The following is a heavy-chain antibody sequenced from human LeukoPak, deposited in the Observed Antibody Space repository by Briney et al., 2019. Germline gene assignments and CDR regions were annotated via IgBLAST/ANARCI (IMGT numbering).Heavy chain of an antibody. CDR1: GYTFTGYY. J-gene: IGHJ4*02. Sequence: ASVKVSCKASGYTFTGYYMHWVRQAPGQGLEWMGWIDPNSGGTNYAQKFQGRVTMTRDTSISTAYMVLNRLRSDDTAVHYCARGAWFGELSAFDYWGQGSLVTVSS. V-gene: IGHV1-2*02. D-gene: IGHD3-10*01. CDR3: ARGAWFGELSAFDY. CDR2: IDPNSGGT.